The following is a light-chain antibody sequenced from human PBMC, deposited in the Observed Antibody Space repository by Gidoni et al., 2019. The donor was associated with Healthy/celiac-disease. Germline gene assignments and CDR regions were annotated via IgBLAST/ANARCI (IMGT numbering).Light chain of an antibody. J-gene: IGKJ4*01. CDR2: WAS. V-gene: IGKV4-1*01. Sequence: DIVMTQSPDSMAVSLGERAPINCTSSQGVVYSSNSKNYLAWYQQKPGQPPKLLIYWASTRESGVPDRFSGSGSGTDFTLTISSLQAEDVAVYYCQQYYSTPPTFGGGTKVEIK. CDR1: QGVVYSSNSKNY. CDR3: QQYYSTPPT.